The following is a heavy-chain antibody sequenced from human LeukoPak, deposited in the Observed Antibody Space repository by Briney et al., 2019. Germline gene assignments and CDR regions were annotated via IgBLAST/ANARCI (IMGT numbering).Heavy chain of an antibody. V-gene: IGHV3-48*03. CDR2: ISVRAATI. D-gene: IGHD3-22*01. Sequence: PGGSLRLSCAASGFDLGHYDVNWVRQAPGKGLEWIAHISVRAATIYYGDSVEGRFTISRDDAKNSLFLQMNSLRVEDTAIYYCAKDFPHHYETSHGTDLWGQGTTVTVS. CDR1: GFDLGHYD. CDR3: AKDFPHHYETSHGTDL. J-gene: IGHJ6*02.